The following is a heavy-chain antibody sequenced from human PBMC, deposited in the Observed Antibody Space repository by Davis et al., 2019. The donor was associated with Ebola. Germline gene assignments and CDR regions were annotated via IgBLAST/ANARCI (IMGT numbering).Heavy chain of an antibody. CDR3: ARGGIVVMNWFDP. V-gene: IGHV3-30-3*01. J-gene: IGHJ5*02. CDR1: GFTFSSYA. Sequence: GESLKISCAASGFTFSSYAMHWVRQAPGKGLEWVAVISYDGSNKYYADSVKGRFTISRDNSKNTLYLQMNSLRAEDTAVYYCARGGIVVMNWFDPWGQGTLVTVSS. CDR2: ISYDGSNK. D-gene: IGHD1-26*01.